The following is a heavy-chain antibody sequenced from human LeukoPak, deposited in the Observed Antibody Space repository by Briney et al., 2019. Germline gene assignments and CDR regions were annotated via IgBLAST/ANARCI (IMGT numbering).Heavy chain of an antibody. CDR1: GGSISSYY. J-gene: IGHJ4*02. V-gene: IGHV4-59*01. CDR3: VRAANNYSRSWYGVMYNFDY. Sequence: SETLSLTCTVSGGSISSYYWSWIRQPPGKGLEWIGYIYYSGSTNYNPSLKSRVTISVDTSKNQFSLKVSSVTAADTAVYYCVRAANNYSRSWYGVMYNFDYWGQGTLVTVSS. D-gene: IGHD6-13*01. CDR2: IYYSGST.